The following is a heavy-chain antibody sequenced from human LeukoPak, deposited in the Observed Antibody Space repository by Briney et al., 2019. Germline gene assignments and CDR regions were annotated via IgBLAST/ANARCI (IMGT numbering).Heavy chain of an antibody. V-gene: IGHV3-30*02. CDR1: GFTFSSYG. Sequence: GGSLRLSCAASGFTFSSYGMHWVRQAPGKGLEWVAFIRYDGSNKYYADSVKGRFTISRDNSKNTLYLQMSSLRAEDTAVYYCASNSITYSSSWYVGYYYYYYMDVWGKGATVTVSS. D-gene: IGHD6-13*01. CDR3: ASNSITYSSSWYVGYYYYYYMDV. J-gene: IGHJ6*03. CDR2: IRYDGSNK.